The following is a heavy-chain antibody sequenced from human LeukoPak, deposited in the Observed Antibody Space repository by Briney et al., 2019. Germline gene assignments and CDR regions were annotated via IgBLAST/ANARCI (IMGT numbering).Heavy chain of an antibody. CDR2: IRYNGNNQ. D-gene: IGHD3-10*01. Sequence: PGGSLRLSCAASGFTFNNYGMHWVRQAPGKGLEWVAFIRYNGNNQHYADSVKGRFTISRDSSKNTLYLQMNSLKGDDTAVYYCAKDSAFYYIDVWGKGTTVIISS. J-gene: IGHJ6*03. CDR3: AKDSAFYYIDV. V-gene: IGHV3-30*02. CDR1: GFTFNNYG.